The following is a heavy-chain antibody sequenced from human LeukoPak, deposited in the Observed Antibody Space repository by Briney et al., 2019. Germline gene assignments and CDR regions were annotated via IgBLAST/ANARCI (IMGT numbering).Heavy chain of an antibody. CDR1: GFTFSSYA. CDR3: AKDWSPRWLVLRDDSEYFHH. J-gene: IGHJ1*01. CDR2: VSGSGHTT. Sequence: GGSLRLSCAASGFTFSSYALSWVRQAPGKGMEWVSTVSGSGHTTYYADSVKGRFTISRDNSKSAVYLQMSSLRVEDTAVYTCAKDWSPRWLVLRDDSEYFHHWGQGTLVTVSS. V-gene: IGHV3-23*01. D-gene: IGHD6-19*01.